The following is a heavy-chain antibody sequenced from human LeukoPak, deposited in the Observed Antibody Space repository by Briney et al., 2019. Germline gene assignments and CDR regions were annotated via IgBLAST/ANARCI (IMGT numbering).Heavy chain of an antibody. CDR1: GGSISPYY. CDR3: ARAFYPGYYSYMAV. V-gene: IGHV4-59*01. CDR2: IYYSGST. Sequence: SETLSLTCTVSGGSISPYYWSWIRQPPGKGLEWIGYIYYSGSTSYNPSLKSRVTISVDTSKNQFSLKLSSVTAADTAVYYCARAFYPGYYSYMAVWGKGTTVTVSS. J-gene: IGHJ6*03. D-gene: IGHD3-3*02.